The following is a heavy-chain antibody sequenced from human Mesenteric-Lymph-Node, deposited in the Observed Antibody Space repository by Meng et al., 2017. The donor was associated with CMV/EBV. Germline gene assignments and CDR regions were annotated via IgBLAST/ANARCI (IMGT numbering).Heavy chain of an antibody. CDR2: ITASGGST. V-gene: IGHV3-23*01. CDR3: AKVDSGSWYRGFFDY. CDR1: GFTYSNFA. Sequence: GGSLRLSCAASGFTYSNFAMSWVRQAPGKGLEWVSPITASGGSTYYADSVKGRFTISRDNSKNTLYLQMNRLRAEDTAVYYGAKVDSGSWYRGFFDYWGQGTLVTVSS. D-gene: IGHD6-13*01. J-gene: IGHJ4*02.